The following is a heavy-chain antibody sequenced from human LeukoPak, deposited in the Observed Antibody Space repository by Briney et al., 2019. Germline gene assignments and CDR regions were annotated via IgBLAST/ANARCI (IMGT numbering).Heavy chain of an antibody. CDR2: IKQDGSKK. CDR3: TRVGYIDEGIDY. CDR1: GFPFSSYW. Sequence: PGGSLRLSCVASGFPFSSYWMTWVRQAPGKGLEWVANIKQDGSKKSYVDSVKGRFTISRDNAKNSLYLQMNSLRAEDTAIYYCTRVGYIDEGIDYWGQGTLVTFSS. J-gene: IGHJ4*02. V-gene: IGHV3-7*04. D-gene: IGHD5-24*01.